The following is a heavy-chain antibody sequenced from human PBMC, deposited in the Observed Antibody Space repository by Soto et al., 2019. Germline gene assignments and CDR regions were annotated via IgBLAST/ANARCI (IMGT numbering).Heavy chain of an antibody. V-gene: IGHV1-18*01. CDR3: ARCRAAYSYFDY. CDR2: ISAYNGNT. CDR1: GYTFTSYV. D-gene: IGHD6-25*01. Sequence: ASVKFSCKASGYTFTSYVISWVRQAPGQGLEWMGWISAYNGNTNYAQKLQGRVTMTTDTSTSAAYMELRSLRSDDTAVYYCARCRAAYSYFDYWGQGTLVTVSS. J-gene: IGHJ4*02.